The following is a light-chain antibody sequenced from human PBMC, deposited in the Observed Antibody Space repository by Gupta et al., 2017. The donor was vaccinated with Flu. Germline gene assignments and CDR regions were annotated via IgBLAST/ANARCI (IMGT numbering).Light chain of an antibody. CDR2: DVS. J-gene: IGKJ2*01. Sequence: DIQMTQSPSSLSAFVGERVTITCRASQSISARLNWYHQKRGEAPKLLMYDVSTLPKGVPIRFSGSGSGTHFTLTITSLEPEDGATYFCQQSHSAPYTFGQGTKLEIK. CDR3: QQSHSAPYT. V-gene: IGKV1-39*01. CDR1: QSISAR.